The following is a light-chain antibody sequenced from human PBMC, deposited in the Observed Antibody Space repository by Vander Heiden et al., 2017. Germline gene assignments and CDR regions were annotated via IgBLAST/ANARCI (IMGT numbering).Light chain of an antibody. CDR2: DVS. CDR3: CSYTSASTWV. CDR1: SGDVGGYNY. Sequence: SALTQPASVPGSLGQSISISCTGNSGDVGGYNYVSWYQQHPGKVAKLMIVDVSDRPSGVSNRFSGSKSGNTASLTISGLQAEDEADYYCCSYTSASTWVFGGGTKVTVL. J-gene: IGLJ3*02. V-gene: IGLV2-14*03.